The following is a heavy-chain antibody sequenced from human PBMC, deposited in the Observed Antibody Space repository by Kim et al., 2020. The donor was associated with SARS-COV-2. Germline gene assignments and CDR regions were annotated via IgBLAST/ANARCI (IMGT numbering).Heavy chain of an antibody. J-gene: IGHJ2*01. CDR2: ISGSGGST. V-gene: IGHV3-23*01. D-gene: IGHD6-19*01. Sequence: GGSLRLSCAASGFSFRSYAMSWVRQAPGKGLEWVAVISGSGGSTYYADSVKGRFTISRDNSKNTLYLQMNSPRAEDTAVYYCAKDPIRTYSSGWYAYYFDLWGGG. CDR3: AKDPIRTYSSGWYAYYFDL. CDR1: GFSFRSYA.